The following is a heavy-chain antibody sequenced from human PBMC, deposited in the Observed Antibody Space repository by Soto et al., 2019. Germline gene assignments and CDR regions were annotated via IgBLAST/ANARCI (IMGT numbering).Heavy chain of an antibody. J-gene: IGHJ6*04. V-gene: IGHV1-8*01. CDR3: ATVYHPYYDFWSGYYPPPRYYYGMDV. CDR2: MNPKSGNT. Sequence: ASVKVSCKASGYTFTSYDIKWVGQATGQGLEWMGWMNPKSGNTGYAQKFQGRVTMTRNTYISTAYMELSSPRSEETAVYYCATVYHPYYDFWSGYYPPPRYYYGMDVWGEGTTVTVSS. CDR1: GYTFTSYD. D-gene: IGHD3-3*01.